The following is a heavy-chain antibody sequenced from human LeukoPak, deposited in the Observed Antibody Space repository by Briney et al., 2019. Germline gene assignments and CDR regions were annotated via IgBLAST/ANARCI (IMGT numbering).Heavy chain of an antibody. CDR1: IFVFSEYY. CDR3: ARGWEGIVVVPAAMRWFDP. J-gene: IGHJ5*02. CDR2: ITNDGSRQ. D-gene: IGHD2-2*01. Sequence: GGSLRLSCEPSIFVFSEYYMHWVRLAPGKGLEWLAVITNDGSRQFYADSVKGRFTISRDNAKNSLYLQMNSLRAEDTAVYYCARGWEGIVVVPAAMRWFDPWGQGTLVTVSS. V-gene: IGHV3-33*05.